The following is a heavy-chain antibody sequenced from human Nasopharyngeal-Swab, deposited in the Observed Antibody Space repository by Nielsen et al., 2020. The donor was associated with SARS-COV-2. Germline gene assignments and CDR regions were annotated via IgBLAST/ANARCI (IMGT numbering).Heavy chain of an antibody. D-gene: IGHD3/OR15-3a*01. J-gene: IGHJ4*02. CDR2: INNRNVQT. CDR1: GYIFITYA. Sequence: ASVKVSCKASGYIFITYAIHWVRQAPGQRLEWMGWINNRNVQTEYSQKFQGRVTITRDTSASTVYMELSSLRSEDTAAYYCARDSGRDWCGQDYWGQGTLVTVSS. V-gene: IGHV1-3*04. CDR3: ARDSGRDWCGQDY.